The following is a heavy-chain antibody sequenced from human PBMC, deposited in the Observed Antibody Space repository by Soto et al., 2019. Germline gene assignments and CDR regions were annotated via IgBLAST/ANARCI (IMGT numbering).Heavy chain of an antibody. Sequence: QVQLQESGPRLVRPSGALSLTCSVSGASITSGHWWTWVRQSPGKGLEWIGEISDRGSAYSNPSLKRRVSLSVDKSQNQFSLRLPSVTAADTAIYYCTRSTHAMNGGSHYMALDDDLVTGMDVWGPGTTVTVYS. D-gene: IGHD3-16*01. CDR3: TRSTHAMNGGSHYMALDDDLVTGMDV. J-gene: IGHJ6*02. V-gene: IGHV4-4*02. CDR1: GASITSGHW. CDR2: ISDRGSA.